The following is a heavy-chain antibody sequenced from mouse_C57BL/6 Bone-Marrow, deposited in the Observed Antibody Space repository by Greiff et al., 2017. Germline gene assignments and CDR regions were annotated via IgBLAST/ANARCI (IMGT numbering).Heavy chain of an antibody. CDR1: GYTFTDYE. CDR3: TRSPRWAWFAS. J-gene: IGHJ3*01. V-gene: IGHV1-15*01. Sequence: QVQLQQSGAELVRPGASVTLSCKASGYTFTDYEMHWVKQTPVHGLEWIGAIDPETGGTAYNQKFKGKAILTADKSSSTAYMELRSLTSEDSAVYYCTRSPRWAWFASWGQGTLVTVSA. CDR2: IDPETGGT. D-gene: IGHD2-3*01.